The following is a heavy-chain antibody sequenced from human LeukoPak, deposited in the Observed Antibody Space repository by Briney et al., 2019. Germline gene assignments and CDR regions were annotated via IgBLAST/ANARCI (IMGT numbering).Heavy chain of an antibody. D-gene: IGHD3-22*01. CDR3: AKDISSSGYYSLLFDY. V-gene: IGHV3-21*04. Sequence: PGGSLRLSCATAGFSFSRYSLIWVRQAPGKGLEWVASITGRSSYIYYSDSVKGRFTISRDNAKNSLYLQMNSLRAEDTALYYCAKDISSSGYYSLLFDYWGQGTLVTVSS. CDR2: ITGRSSYI. CDR1: GFSFSRYS. J-gene: IGHJ4*02.